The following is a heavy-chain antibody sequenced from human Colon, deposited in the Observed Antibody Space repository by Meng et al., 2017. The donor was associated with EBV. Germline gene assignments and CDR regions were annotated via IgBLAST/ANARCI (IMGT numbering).Heavy chain of an antibody. D-gene: IGHD3-22*01. V-gene: IGHV4-30-4*01. CDR1: GDSISSTDYY. Sequence: QLTGLGPGPVKPFQTPSLACTVSGDSISSTDYYWSWVRPPPGKGLEWTGYIYYSGSRYYNPSLKSRVTISVDTSKNQFSLKLSSVTAADTAVYYCARVTGKIYYDGSGYPEAFDYWGQGTLVTVSS. J-gene: IGHJ4*02. CDR2: IYYSGSR. CDR3: ARVTGKIYYDGSGYPEAFDY.